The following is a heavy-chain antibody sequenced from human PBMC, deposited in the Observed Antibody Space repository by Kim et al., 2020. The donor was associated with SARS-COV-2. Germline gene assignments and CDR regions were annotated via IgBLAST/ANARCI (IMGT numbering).Heavy chain of an antibody. J-gene: IGHJ4*02. Sequence: RFTISRDNSKNTLYLQMNSLRAEYTAVYYCARDGAGYSSSWYTGRGYFDYWGQGTLVTVSS. V-gene: IGHV3-30*07. D-gene: IGHD6-13*01. CDR3: ARDGAGYSSSWYTGRGYFDY.